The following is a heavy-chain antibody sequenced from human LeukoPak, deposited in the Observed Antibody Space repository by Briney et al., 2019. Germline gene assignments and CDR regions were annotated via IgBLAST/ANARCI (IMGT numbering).Heavy chain of an antibody. Sequence: ASVKVSCKASGGTFSSYAISWVRQAPGQGLEWMGWISAYNGNTNYAQKLQGRVTMTTDTSTSTAYMELRSLRSDDTAVYYCATMVRGVIISAFDIWGQGTMVTVSS. D-gene: IGHD3-10*01. CDR3: ATMVRGVIISAFDI. J-gene: IGHJ3*02. CDR2: ISAYNGNT. CDR1: GGTFSSYA. V-gene: IGHV1-18*01.